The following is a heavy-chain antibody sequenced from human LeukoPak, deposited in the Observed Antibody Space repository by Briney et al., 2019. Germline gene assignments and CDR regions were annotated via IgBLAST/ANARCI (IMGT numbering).Heavy chain of an antibody. Sequence: PGGSLRLSCAASGFTVSSSHMSWVRQAPGKGLEWVSVMFSGGTPYYADSVKGRFTISRDNAKNSLYLQMNSLRAEDTAVYYCAREGGLENYWGQGTLVTVSS. CDR1: GFTVSSSH. CDR3: AREGGLENY. CDR2: MFSGGTP. D-gene: IGHD3/OR15-3a*01. V-gene: IGHV3-53*01. J-gene: IGHJ4*02.